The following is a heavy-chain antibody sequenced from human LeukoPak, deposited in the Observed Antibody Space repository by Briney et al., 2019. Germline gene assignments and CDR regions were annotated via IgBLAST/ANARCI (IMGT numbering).Heavy chain of an antibody. Sequence: PSETLSLPCTVSGGSISSYYWSWIRQPPGKGLEGIGYIYYSGSTNYNPSLKSRVTISVDTSKNQFSLKLSSVTAADTAVYYCARGEITMVRGVPLDDAFDIWGQGTMVTVSS. V-gene: IGHV4-59*01. CDR2: IYYSGST. CDR3: ARGEITMVRGVPLDDAFDI. D-gene: IGHD3-10*01. CDR1: GGSISSYY. J-gene: IGHJ3*02.